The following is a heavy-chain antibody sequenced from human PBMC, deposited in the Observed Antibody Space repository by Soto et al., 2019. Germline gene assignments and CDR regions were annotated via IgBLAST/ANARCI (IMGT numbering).Heavy chain of an antibody. CDR2: ISWNSGSI. J-gene: IGHJ4*02. CDR1: GFTFDDYA. Sequence: EVQLVESGGGLVQPGRSLRLSCAASGFTFDDYAMHWVRQAPGKGLGWVSGISWNSGSIGYADSVKGRFTISRDNAKKSLYLQMNSLRAEDTALYYCAKGGQLLTEGGGYWGQGTLVTVSS. D-gene: IGHD2-2*01. CDR3: AKGGQLLTEGGGY. V-gene: IGHV3-9*01.